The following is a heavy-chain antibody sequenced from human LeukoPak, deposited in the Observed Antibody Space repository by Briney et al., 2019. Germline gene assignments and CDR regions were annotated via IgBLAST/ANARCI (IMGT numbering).Heavy chain of an antibody. CDR1: GFTFSSYS. D-gene: IGHD3-10*01. CDR3: ARDTLLWFGEFYYYGMDV. CDR2: ISSSSSYI. Sequence: PGGSLRLSCAASGFTFSSYSMNWVRQAPGKGLEWVSSISSSSSYIYYADSVKGRFTISRDNAKNSLYLQMNSLRAEDTAVYYCARDTLLWFGEFYYYGMDVWGQGTTVTVS. V-gene: IGHV3-21*01. J-gene: IGHJ6*02.